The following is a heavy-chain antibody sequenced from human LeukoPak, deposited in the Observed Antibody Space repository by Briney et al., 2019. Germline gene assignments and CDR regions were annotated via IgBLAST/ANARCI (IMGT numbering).Heavy chain of an antibody. D-gene: IGHD3-3*01. J-gene: IGHJ4*02. CDR2: INHSGST. V-gene: IGHV4-34*01. CDR1: GGSFSGYY. CDR3: ARGAEYYAIWRGYAGYSDY. Sequence: SETLSLTCAVYGGSFSGYYWSWIRQPPGKGLEWIGEINHSGSTNYNPSLTSRVTISLDRSKKKFSLKLTSVTAADTAVYFCARGAEYYAIWRGYAGYSDYWGQGISVTVSS.